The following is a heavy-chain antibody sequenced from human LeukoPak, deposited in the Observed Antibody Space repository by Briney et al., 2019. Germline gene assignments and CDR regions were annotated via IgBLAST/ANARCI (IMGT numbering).Heavy chain of an antibody. CDR3: ARRWFGESPIDY. V-gene: IGHV1-18*04. CDR1: GYSFTSNY. Sequence: ASVKVSCKASGYSFTSNYMHWVRQAPGQGLEWMGWISAYNGNTNYAQKLQGRVTMTTDTSTSTAYMELRSLRSDDTAVYYCARRWFGESPIDYWGQGTLVTVSS. CDR2: ISAYNGNT. J-gene: IGHJ4*02. D-gene: IGHD3-10*01.